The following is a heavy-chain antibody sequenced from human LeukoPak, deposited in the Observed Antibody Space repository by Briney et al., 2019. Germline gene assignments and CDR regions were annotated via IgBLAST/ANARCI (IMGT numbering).Heavy chain of an antibody. CDR2: IYSSGST. J-gene: IGHJ4*02. CDR1: GGSISSYY. V-gene: IGHV4-59*01. D-gene: IGHD1-1*01. Sequence: PSETLSLTCTVSGGSISSYYWSWIRQAPGKGLEWIGYIYSSGSTKYNPSLKSRVTMSVDTSKNQFSLKVSSVTAADAAVYFCAREGTTGWAFWGQGTLVTVSS. CDR3: AREGTTGWAF.